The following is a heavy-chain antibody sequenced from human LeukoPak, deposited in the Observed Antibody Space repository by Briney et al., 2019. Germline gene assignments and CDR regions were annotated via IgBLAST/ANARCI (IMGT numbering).Heavy chain of an antibody. D-gene: IGHD1/OR15-1a*01. J-gene: IGHJ4*02. Sequence: GASVKVSCKASGYTLTGYYMHWVRQAPGQGPEWMGWINGNSGGTKYAQKFEGRVTMTSDTSTSTVQMDLGTLRSDDTAVYYCARENIEQWPAFDYWSQGTPVTVSS. CDR2: INGNSGGT. V-gene: IGHV1-2*02. CDR3: ARENIEQWPAFDY. CDR1: GYTLTGYY.